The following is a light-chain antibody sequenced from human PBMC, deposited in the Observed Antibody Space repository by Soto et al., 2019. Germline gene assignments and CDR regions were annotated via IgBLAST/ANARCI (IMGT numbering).Light chain of an antibody. CDR2: DVS. CDR3: CSYAGSYISVV. CDR1: SSDVGGYNY. J-gene: IGLJ2*01. V-gene: IGLV2-11*01. Sequence: QSALTQPRSVSGSPGQSVTISCTGTSSDVGGYNYVSWYQQHPGKAPKLMIYDVSKRPSGVPDRFSGSKSDNTASLTISGLQAEDEADYYCCSYAGSYISVVFGGGTKLTVL.